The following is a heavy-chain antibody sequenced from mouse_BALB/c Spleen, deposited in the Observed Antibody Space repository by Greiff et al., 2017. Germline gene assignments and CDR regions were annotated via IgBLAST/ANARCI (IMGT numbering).Heavy chain of an antibody. CDR2: IWSGGST. D-gene: IGHD2-14*01. CDR3: ARGAYYRYAWFAY. J-gene: IGHJ3*01. Sequence: QVQLQQSGPGLVQPSQSLSITCTVSGFSLTSYGVHWVRQSPGKGLEWLGVIWSGGSTDYNAAFISRLSISKDNSKSQVFFKMNSLQANDTAIYYCARGAYYRYAWFAYWGQGTLVTVSA. CDR1: GFSLTSYG. V-gene: IGHV2-2*02.